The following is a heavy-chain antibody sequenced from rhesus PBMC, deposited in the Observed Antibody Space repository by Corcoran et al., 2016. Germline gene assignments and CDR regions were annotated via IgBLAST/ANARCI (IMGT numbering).Heavy chain of an antibody. CDR1: GGSISDYYY. V-gene: IGHV4S7*01. J-gene: IGHJ3*01. D-gene: IGHD2-21*01. Sequence: QVQLQESGPGLVKPSETLSLTCAVYGGSISDYYYWSWIRQPPGKGLEWSGQIYGGIGSTSSNPSLRSRVTVSKATSKNQFSLKLGSVTAADTAVYYCARDGVEYCTGSGCYGAFDFWGQGLRVTVSS. CDR3: ARDGVEYCTGSGCYGAFDF. CDR2: IYGGIGST.